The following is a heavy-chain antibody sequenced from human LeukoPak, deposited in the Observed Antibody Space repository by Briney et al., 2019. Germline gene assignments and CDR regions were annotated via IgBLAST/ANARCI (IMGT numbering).Heavy chain of an antibody. Sequence: GGSLRLSCAASGFTFSSYAMSWVRQSPGKGLEWVSGVSGSGGSAYHADSVKGRFTISRDNPRNTLYMEMNSLRAEDTALYYCAIMHPYYDGSGYWVQWGQGTLVTVSS. J-gene: IGHJ4*02. CDR3: AIMHPYYDGSGYWVQ. V-gene: IGHV3-23*01. D-gene: IGHD3-22*01. CDR2: VSGSGGSA. CDR1: GFTFSSYA.